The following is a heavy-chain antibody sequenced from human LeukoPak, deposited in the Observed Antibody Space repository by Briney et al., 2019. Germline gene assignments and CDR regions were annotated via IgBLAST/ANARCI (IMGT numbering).Heavy chain of an antibody. CDR1: GFSLSNVW. CDR3: TTAAYDFWSGVTPPDH. V-gene: IGHV3-15*01. Sequence: GGSLRLSCAASGFSLSNVWMSWVRQGPGKGLEWVGRIQSRAEGGTTEYPAPVEGRFTISRDESENMLYLQMNSLRAEDTAVYYCTTAAYDFWSGVTPPDHWGQGTLVTVSS. CDR2: IQSRAEGGTT. D-gene: IGHD3-3*01. J-gene: IGHJ4*02.